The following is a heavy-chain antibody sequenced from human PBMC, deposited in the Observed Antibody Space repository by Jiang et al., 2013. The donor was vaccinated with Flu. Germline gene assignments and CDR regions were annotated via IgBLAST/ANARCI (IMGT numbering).Heavy chain of an antibody. J-gene: IGHJ4*02. D-gene: IGHD5-18*01. Sequence: QLLESGGGVVQPGRSLRLSCATSGFTFSSYAMHWVRQAPGKGLEWVAVITYDGSNKYVADSVKGRFTISRDNSKNTLYLQMNSLTVEDTAVYYCARTIRAAMAFPFDHWGQGTLVTVSS. V-gene: IGHV3-30-3*01. CDR3: ARTIRAAMAFPFDH. CDR1: GFTFSSYA. CDR2: ITYDGSNK.